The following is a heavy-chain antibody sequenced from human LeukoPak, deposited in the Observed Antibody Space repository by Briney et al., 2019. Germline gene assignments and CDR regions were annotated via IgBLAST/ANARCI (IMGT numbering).Heavy chain of an antibody. CDR2: INHSGST. Sequence: SETLSLTCAVYGGSFSGYYWSWIRQPPGKGLEWIGEINHSGSTNYNPSLKSRVTISVDTSKNQFSLKLSSVTAADTAVYYCARSIVVVPAASYYYGSGSLYFDYWGQGTLVTVSS. D-gene: IGHD2-2*01. CDR1: GGSFSGYY. CDR3: ARSIVVVPAASYYYGSGSLYFDY. J-gene: IGHJ4*02. V-gene: IGHV4-34*01.